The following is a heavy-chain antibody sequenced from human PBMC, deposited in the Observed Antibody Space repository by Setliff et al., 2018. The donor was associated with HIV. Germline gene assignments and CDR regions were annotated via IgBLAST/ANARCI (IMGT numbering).Heavy chain of an antibody. D-gene: IGHD3-10*01. V-gene: IGHV3-48*03. CDR1: GLIFSSYE. Sequence: GGSLRLSCAASGLIFSSYEMNWVRQAPGQGLEWVSYISSGGRTIYYADSVKGRFTISRDNAKNSLYLQMNSLRAEDTAVYYCARAEVAMVRGHDYWGQGTLVTVSS. J-gene: IGHJ4*02. CDR2: ISSGGRTI. CDR3: ARAEVAMVRGHDY.